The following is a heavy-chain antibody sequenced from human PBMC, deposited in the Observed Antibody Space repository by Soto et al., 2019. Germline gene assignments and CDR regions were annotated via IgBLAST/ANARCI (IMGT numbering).Heavy chain of an antibody. CDR1: GGTFSSYT. CDR3: ARAMRRAARHWGDYFDY. J-gene: IGHJ4*02. V-gene: IGHV1-69*02. CDR2: IIPILGVA. Sequence: ASVRVSCKASGGTFSSYTISWLLQAPGQGLEWMGRIIPILGVANYAQKFQGRVTITADKSTSTAYMELSSLRSEDTAVYYCARAMRRAARHWGDYFDYWGQGTLVTVSS. D-gene: IGHD6-6*01.